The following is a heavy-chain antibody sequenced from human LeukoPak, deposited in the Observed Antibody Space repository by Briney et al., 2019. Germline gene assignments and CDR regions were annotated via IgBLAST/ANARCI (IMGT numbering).Heavy chain of an antibody. CDR1: GFTFSSYG. CDR3: ARILGYCSGGSCYGYYYGMDV. Sequence: GRSLRLSCAASGFTFSSYGMRWVRQAPGKGLEWVAVIWYDGSNKYYADSVKGRFTISRDNSKNTLYLQMSSLRAEDTAVYYCARILGYCSGGSCYGYYYGMDVWGQGTTVTVSS. J-gene: IGHJ6*02. D-gene: IGHD2-15*01. V-gene: IGHV3-33*01. CDR2: IWYDGSNK.